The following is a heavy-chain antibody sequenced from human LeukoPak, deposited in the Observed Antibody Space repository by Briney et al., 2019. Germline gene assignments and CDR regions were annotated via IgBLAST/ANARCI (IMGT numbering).Heavy chain of an antibody. J-gene: IGHJ4*02. CDR1: GFTFSAYA. Sequence: GGSLRLSCAASGFTFSAYAITWVRQAPGKGLEWVSAIRGNSERTYYADSVRGRFTISGDNSKDTVYLQISSLRVEDTAVYYCAREQSGTRGWYTVAYWSQGTLVAVSS. D-gene: IGHD6-19*01. CDR3: AREQSGTRGWYTVAY. CDR2: IRGNSERT. V-gene: IGHV3-23*01.